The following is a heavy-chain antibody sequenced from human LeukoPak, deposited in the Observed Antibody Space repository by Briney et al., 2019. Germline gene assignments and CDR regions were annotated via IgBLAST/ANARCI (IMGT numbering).Heavy chain of an antibody. Sequence: SETLSLTCTVSGGSINSGNYHWSWIRQPPGKGLEWIGYIYFSGSTYYNPSHKSRVTISVDTPKNQFSLKLSSVTAADTAVYYCAREIAVAGSAFDIWGQGTTVTVSS. J-gene: IGHJ3*02. D-gene: IGHD6-19*01. CDR3: AREIAVAGSAFDI. CDR2: IYFSGST. V-gene: IGHV4-30-4*08. CDR1: GGSINSGNYH.